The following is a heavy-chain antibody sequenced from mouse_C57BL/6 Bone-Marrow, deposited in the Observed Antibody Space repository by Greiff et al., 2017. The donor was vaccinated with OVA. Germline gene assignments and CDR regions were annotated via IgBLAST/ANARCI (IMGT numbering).Heavy chain of an antibody. J-gene: IGHJ3*01. CDR3: ARENEFAY. V-gene: IGHV1-76*01. Sequence: VQRVESGAELVRPGASVKLSCKASGYTFTDYYINWVKQRPGQGLEWIARIYPGSGNTYYNEKFKGKATLTAEKSSSTAYMQLSSLTSEYSAVYFCARENEFAYWGQGTLVTVSA. CDR1: GYTFTDYY. CDR2: IYPGSGNT.